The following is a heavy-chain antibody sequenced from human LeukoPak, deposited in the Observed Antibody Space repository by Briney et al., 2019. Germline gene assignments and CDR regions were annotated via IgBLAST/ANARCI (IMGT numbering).Heavy chain of an antibody. D-gene: IGHD1-26*01. V-gene: IGHV3-48*03. CDR1: GFTFSSYE. J-gene: IGHJ4*02. Sequence: PGGSLRLSCAASGFTFSSYEMNWVRQAPGKGLEGGSYISSSGSTIYYADSVKGRLTISRDNAKNSLYLQMNSLRAEDTAVYYCARGDSGSYYFDYWGQGTLVTVSS. CDR3: ARGDSGSYYFDY. CDR2: ISSSGSTI.